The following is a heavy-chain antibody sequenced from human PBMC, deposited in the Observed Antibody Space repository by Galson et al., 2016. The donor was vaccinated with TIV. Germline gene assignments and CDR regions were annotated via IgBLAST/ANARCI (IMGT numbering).Heavy chain of an antibody. J-gene: IGHJ4*01. V-gene: IGHV1-3*01. CDR1: GYTFENYA. CDR2: VNVGTGDT. D-gene: IGHD3-22*01. Sequence: SVKVSCKASGYTFENYAIQWVRQAPGQRLEWMAWVNVGTGDTRYSQKFQGAVTVTRDTSASTAYMELSSLTSEDTAVYYCARSDAVSGYYYHFDYWGHGNLVTVSS. CDR3: ARSDAVSGYYYHFDY.